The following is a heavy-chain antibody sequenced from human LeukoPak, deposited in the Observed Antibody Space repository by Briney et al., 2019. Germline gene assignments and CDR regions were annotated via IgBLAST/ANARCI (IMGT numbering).Heavy chain of an antibody. CDR1: GGSISSGSYY. Sequence: SQTLSLTCTVSGGSISSGSYYWSWIRQPAGKGLEWIGRIYTSGSTNYNPSLKSRVTISVDTSKNQFSLKLSSVTAADTAVYYCARGIVVVPAAGGFDYYYMDVWGKGTTVTVSS. D-gene: IGHD2-2*01. CDR2: IYTSGST. V-gene: IGHV4-61*02. J-gene: IGHJ6*03. CDR3: ARGIVVVPAAGGFDYYYMDV.